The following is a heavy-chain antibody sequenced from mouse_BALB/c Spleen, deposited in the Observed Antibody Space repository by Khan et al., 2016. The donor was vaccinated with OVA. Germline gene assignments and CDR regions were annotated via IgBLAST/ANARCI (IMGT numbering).Heavy chain of an antibody. Sequence: VQLQQSGPELVEPGASVKMSCKASGYTFTNYVIHWVKQKPGKGLEWSGYINPDNAGTRYNEKFKGKATLTSEISYTSAYMELLSLTSEDSAVYYCAIDASSWDFSFPYWGQGTLVTVSA. D-gene: IGHD4-1*01. CDR3: AIDASSWDFSFPY. CDR1: GYTFTNYV. CDR2: INPDNAGT. V-gene: IGHV1S136*01. J-gene: IGHJ3*01.